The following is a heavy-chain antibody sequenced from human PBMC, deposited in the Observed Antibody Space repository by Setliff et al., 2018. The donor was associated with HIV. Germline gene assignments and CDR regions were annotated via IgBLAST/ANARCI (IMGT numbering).Heavy chain of an antibody. V-gene: IGHV4-59*11. CDR3: ARDVAPPLAGDVWSGNGL. D-gene: IGHD3-3*01. CDR2: VYYRAKTGATT. Sequence: PSETLSLTCSVSGGSIGSHYWSWIRQAPGKGLQWIGNVYYRAKTGATTDHNPSLRSRISISLDVSKNQLSLRLRSVTAADTAIYYCARDVAPPLAGDVWSGNGLWGQGTQVTVSS. CDR1: GGSIGSHY. J-gene: IGHJ4*02.